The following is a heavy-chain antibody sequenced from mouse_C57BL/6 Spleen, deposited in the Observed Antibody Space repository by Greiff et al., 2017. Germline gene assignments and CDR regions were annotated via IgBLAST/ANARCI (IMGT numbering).Heavy chain of an antibody. Sequence: EVKLVESGGGLVKPGGSLKLSCAASGFTFSDYGMHWVRQAPEKGLEWVGYISSGSSTIYYADTVKGRFTIARDNAKNTLFLLLTSLRSEDTAMYYCARWYYGSSSYWYFDVWGTGTTVTVSA. D-gene: IGHD1-1*01. CDR1: GFTFSDYG. V-gene: IGHV5-17*01. CDR2: ISSGSSTI. CDR3: ARWYYGSSSYWYFDV. J-gene: IGHJ1*03.